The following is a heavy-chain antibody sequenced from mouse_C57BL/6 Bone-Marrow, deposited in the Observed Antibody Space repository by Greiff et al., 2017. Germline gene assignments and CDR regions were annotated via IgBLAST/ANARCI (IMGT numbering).Heavy chain of an antibody. Sequence: QVQLQQPGAELVKPGASVKLSCKASGYTFTSYWMHWVKQRPGQGLEWIGMIHPNSGSTNYNEKFKSKATLTVDKSSSTAYMQLSSLTSEDSAVYYCARPYGNYLYYAMDYWGQGTSVTVSS. CDR2: IHPNSGST. V-gene: IGHV1-64*01. CDR1: GYTFTSYW. D-gene: IGHD2-10*02. CDR3: ARPYGNYLYYAMDY. J-gene: IGHJ4*01.